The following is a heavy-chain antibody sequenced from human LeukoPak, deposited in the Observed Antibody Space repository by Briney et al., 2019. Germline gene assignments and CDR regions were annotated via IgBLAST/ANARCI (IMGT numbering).Heavy chain of an antibody. Sequence: GGSLRLSCAASGXTFSNYDMHWVRQATGKGLEWVSGIGTTGDTYYPASVKGRFTISRENAKNSLYLQMNSLRAGDTAVYYCARGDILTDYSFDPWGQGTLVIVSS. CDR3: ARGDILTDYSFDP. V-gene: IGHV3-13*04. CDR1: GXTFSNYD. D-gene: IGHD3-9*01. J-gene: IGHJ5*02. CDR2: IGTTGDT.